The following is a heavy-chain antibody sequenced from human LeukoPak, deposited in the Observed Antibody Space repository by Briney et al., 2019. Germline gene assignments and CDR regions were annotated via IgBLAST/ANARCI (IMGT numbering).Heavy chain of an antibody. D-gene: IGHD3-22*01. CDR3: TRDEAYYYDSSGSLAHFDY. V-gene: IGHV3-49*04. CDR2: IRSKAYGGTT. Sequence: GGSLRLSCTASGFTFGDYAMSWVRQAPGKGLERVGFIRSKAYGGTTEYAASVKGRFTISRDDSKSIAYLQMNSLKTEDTAVYYCTRDEAYYYDSSGSLAHFDYWGQGTLVTVSS. J-gene: IGHJ4*02. CDR1: GFTFGDYA.